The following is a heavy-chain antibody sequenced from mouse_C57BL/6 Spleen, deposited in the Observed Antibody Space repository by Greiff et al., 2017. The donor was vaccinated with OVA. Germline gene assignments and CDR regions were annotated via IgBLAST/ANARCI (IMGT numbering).Heavy chain of an antibody. Sequence: QVQLQQPGAELVRPGSSVKLSCKASGYTFTSYWMDWVKQRPGQGLEWIGNIYPSDSETHYNQKFKDKATLTVDKSSSTAYMQLSSLTSEDSAVYYCARDTTVVAFDYWGQGTTLTVSS. CDR2: IYPSDSET. V-gene: IGHV1-61*01. CDR1: GYTFTSYW. D-gene: IGHD1-1*01. J-gene: IGHJ2*01. CDR3: ARDTTVVAFDY.